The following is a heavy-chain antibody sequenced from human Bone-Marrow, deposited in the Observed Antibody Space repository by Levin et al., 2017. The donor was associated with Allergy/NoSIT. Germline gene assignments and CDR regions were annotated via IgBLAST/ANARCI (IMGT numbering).Heavy chain of an antibody. D-gene: IGHD2-21*02. CDR2: ISYDSTEK. CDR3: ARDRGVAVTGTLVSDAFDL. CDR1: GFDFSDYA. J-gene: IGHJ3*01. Sequence: LSLTCAASGFDFSDYAMHWVRQAPGKGLEWLAIISYDSTEKYFADSVKGRLTISRDNSKNTLYLQMNSLRAEDTAVYFCARDRGVAVTGTLVSDAFDLWGQGTMVTVSS. V-gene: IGHV3-30*04.